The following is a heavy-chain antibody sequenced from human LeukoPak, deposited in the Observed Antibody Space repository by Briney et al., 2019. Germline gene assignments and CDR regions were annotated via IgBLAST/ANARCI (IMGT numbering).Heavy chain of an antibody. CDR2: ISGSGGST. D-gene: IGHD4-17*01. Sequence: AGGSLRLSCAASGFTFSSYSMNWVRQAPGKGLEWVSAISGSGGSTYYADSVKGRFTTSRDNSKNTLYLQMNSLRAEDTAVYYCAKGNYGDVHYYYYMDVWGKGTTVTVSS. V-gene: IGHV3-23*01. J-gene: IGHJ6*03. CDR1: GFTFSSYS. CDR3: AKGNYGDVHYYYYMDV.